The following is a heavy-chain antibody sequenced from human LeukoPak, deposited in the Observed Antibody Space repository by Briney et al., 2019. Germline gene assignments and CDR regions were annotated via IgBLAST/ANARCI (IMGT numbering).Heavy chain of an antibody. CDR2: IRSDGSNE. D-gene: IGHD6-19*01. J-gene: IGHJ4*02. CDR1: GFIFSDYG. Sequence: GGSLRLSYAASGFIFSDYGMHWVRQAPGKGLEWVAFIRSDGSNEYYSDSVKGRFTISRDNSKNTLYLQMNSLRAEDTAVYYCAKDANSGWSDFDYWGQGTLVTVSS. CDR3: AKDANSGWSDFDY. V-gene: IGHV3-30*02.